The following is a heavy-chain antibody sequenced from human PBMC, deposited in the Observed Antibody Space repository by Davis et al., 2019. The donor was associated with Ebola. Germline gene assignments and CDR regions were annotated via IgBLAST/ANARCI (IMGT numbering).Heavy chain of an antibody. Sequence: GGSLRLSCAASGFSFSSYAMSWVRQAPGKGLEWVSVISGSGGSTYYADSVKGRFTISRDHSKSTLYLQMNSLRVDDTAVYYCAKDIRNYCSGGSCFYGMDVWGQGTTVTVSS. CDR2: ISGSGGST. CDR1: GFSFSSYA. D-gene: IGHD2-15*01. J-gene: IGHJ6*02. V-gene: IGHV3-23*01. CDR3: AKDIRNYCSGGSCFYGMDV.